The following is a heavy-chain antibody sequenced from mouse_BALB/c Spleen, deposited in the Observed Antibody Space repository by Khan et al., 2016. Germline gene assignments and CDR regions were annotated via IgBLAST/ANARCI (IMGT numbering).Heavy chain of an antibody. CDR1: DYSITSDYA. D-gene: IGHD2-1*01. CDR3: ARRGNSWYFDG. CDR2: ISYSGST. V-gene: IGHV3-2*02. Sequence: EVQLQESGPGLVKPSQSLSLTCTVTDYSITSDYAWNWIRQFPGNKLEWMGYISYSGSTSYNPSLKSRISITRDTSKNQFFLQLNSVTTEDTATYYCARRGNSWYFDGWGAGTTVTVSS. J-gene: IGHJ1*01.